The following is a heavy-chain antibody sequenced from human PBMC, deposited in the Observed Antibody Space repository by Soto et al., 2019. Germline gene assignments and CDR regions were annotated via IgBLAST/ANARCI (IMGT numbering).Heavy chain of an antibody. CDR1: GGSINTFY. J-gene: IGHJ4*02. CDR3: AREGSYSAYNFAHGIQLWSFDF. Sequence: SETLSLTCTVSGGSINTFYWSWVRQPAGKGLEWSGRIFSSGSTSFNPSLESRVAMSVDTSKNHFSLNLSSVTAADMAVYYCAREGSYSAYNFAHGIQLWSFDFWGQGAMVTVYS. CDR2: IFSSGST. V-gene: IGHV4-4*07. D-gene: IGHD5-12*01.